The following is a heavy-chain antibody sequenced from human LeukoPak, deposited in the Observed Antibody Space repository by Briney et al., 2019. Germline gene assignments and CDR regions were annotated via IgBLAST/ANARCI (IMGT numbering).Heavy chain of an antibody. CDR1: GFTFSSYG. Sequence: GGSLRLSCAASGFTFSSYGIHWVRQAPGKGLEWVALISYDGSNKYYADSVKGRFTISRDNSKNTLYLQMNSLRAEDTAVYYCAKDREFPGYCSSTSCYRGGYFDYWGQGTLVTVSS. CDR3: AKDREFPGYCSSTSCYRGGYFDY. V-gene: IGHV3-30*18. CDR2: ISYDGSNK. D-gene: IGHD2-2*02. J-gene: IGHJ4*02.